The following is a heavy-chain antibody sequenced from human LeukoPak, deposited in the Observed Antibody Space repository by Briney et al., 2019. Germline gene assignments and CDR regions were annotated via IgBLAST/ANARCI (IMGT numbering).Heavy chain of an antibody. CDR2: IHHSGNT. Sequence: SETLSLTCAVSGYSISNTYYWGWIRQPPAKGLVWLGGIHHSGNTYYNPSLKGRVTISVDTSKKQFSLKLSSVTAADTAVYYCARQSYDSGSLYYTYWGQGTLVTVSS. V-gene: IGHV4-38-2*01. CDR1: GYSISNTYY. D-gene: IGHD3-10*01. J-gene: IGHJ4*02. CDR3: ARQSYDSGSLYYTY.